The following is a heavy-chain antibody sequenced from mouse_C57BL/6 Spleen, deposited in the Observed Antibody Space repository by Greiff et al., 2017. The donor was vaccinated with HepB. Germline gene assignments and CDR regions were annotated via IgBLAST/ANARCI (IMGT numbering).Heavy chain of an antibody. CDR3: ARWGGSSYWYFDV. J-gene: IGHJ1*03. V-gene: IGHV7-3*01. D-gene: IGHD1-1*01. Sequence: EVMLVESGGGLVQPGGSLSLSCAASGFTFTDYYMSWVRQPPGKALEWLGFIRNKANGYTTEYSASVKGRFTISRDNSQSILYLQMNALRAEDSATYYCARWGGSSYWYFDVWGTGTTVTVSS. CDR2: IRNKANGYTT. CDR1: GFTFTDYY.